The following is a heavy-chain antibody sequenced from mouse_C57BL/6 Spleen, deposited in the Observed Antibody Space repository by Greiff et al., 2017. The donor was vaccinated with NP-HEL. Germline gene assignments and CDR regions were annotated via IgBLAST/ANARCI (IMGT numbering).Heavy chain of an antibody. J-gene: IGHJ3*01. D-gene: IGHD4-1*01. V-gene: IGHV6-3*01. CDR3: TGGNWAWFAY. CDR1: GFTFSNYW. Sequence: EVKVVESGGGLVQPGGSMKLSCVASGFTFSNYWMNWVRQSPEKGLEWVAQIRLKSDNYATQYAESVKGRFTISRDDSKSSVYMQMNNLRAEDTGIYYCTGGNWAWFAYWGQGTLVTVSA. CDR2: IRLKSDNYAT.